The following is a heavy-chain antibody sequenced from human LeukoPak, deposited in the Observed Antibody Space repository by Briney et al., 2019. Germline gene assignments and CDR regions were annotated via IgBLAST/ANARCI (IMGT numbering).Heavy chain of an antibody. V-gene: IGHV3-15*01. J-gene: IGHJ4*02. CDR3: TTDLRWGLTPFDY. Sequence: GGSLRLSCAASGFTFSNAWMSWVRQAPGKGLEWVGRIKSKTDGGTTDYAAPVKGRFTISRDDSKNTLYLQMNSLKTEDTAVYYCTTDLRWGLTPFDYWGQGTLVTVSS. CDR2: IKSKTDGGTT. D-gene: IGHD1-26*01. CDR1: GFTFSNAW.